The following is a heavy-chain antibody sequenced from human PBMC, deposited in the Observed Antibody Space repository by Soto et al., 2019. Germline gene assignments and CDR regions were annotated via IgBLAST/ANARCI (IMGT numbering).Heavy chain of an antibody. CDR1: GFSLSTSGVG. Sequence: SGPTLVNPTQTLTLTCTFSGFSLSTSGVGVGWIRQPPGKALEWLALIYWNDDKRYSPSLKSRLTITKDTSKNQVVLTMTNMDPVDTATYYCALIRGYSSGWYTGGNAFDIWGQGTMVTVSS. CDR3: ALIRGYSSGWYTGGNAFDI. CDR2: IYWNDDK. D-gene: IGHD6-19*01. V-gene: IGHV2-5*01. J-gene: IGHJ3*02.